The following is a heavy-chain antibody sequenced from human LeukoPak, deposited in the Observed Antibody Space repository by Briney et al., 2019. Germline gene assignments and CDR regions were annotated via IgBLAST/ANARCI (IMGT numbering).Heavy chain of an antibody. D-gene: IGHD5-18*01. CDR2: INHSGST. J-gene: IGHJ4*02. Sequence: SETLSLTCAVYGGSFSGYYWSWIRQPPGKGLEWIGEINHSGSTNYNPSLKSRVTISVDTSKNQFSLKLSSVTAADTAVYYCAAYSYGYLYYFDNWGQGTLVTVSS. CDR1: GGSFSGYY. CDR3: AAYSYGYLYYFDN. V-gene: IGHV4-34*01.